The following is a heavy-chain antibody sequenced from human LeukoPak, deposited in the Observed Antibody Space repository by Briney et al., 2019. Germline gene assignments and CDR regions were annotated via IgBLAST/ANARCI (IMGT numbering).Heavy chain of an antibody. CDR3: AKPPPRFLEWLFYFDY. V-gene: IGHV3-23*01. CDR2: ISGSGGST. D-gene: IGHD3-3*01. Sequence: PGGSLRLSCAASGFTFSSYAMSWVRQAPGKGLEWVSAISGSGGSTYYADSVKGRFTISRDNPKNTLYLQMNSLRAEDTAVYYCAKPPPRFLEWLFYFDYWGQGTLVTVSS. J-gene: IGHJ4*02. CDR1: GFTFSSYA.